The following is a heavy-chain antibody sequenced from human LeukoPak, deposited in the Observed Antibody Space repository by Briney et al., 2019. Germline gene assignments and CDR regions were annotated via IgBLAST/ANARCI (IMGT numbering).Heavy chain of an antibody. CDR1: GYAFTTYD. Sequence: GASVKVSCKASGYAFTTYDINWVRQATGQGPEWMGWMNPNSGNTGYTQNFQGRVTMTRNTSISTAYMELSSLKSEDTAVYYCARGRGSGHKENWSDPWGQGTLVTVSS. V-gene: IGHV1-8*01. CDR2: MNPNSGNT. D-gene: IGHD6-19*01. CDR3: ARGRGSGHKENWSDP. J-gene: IGHJ5*02.